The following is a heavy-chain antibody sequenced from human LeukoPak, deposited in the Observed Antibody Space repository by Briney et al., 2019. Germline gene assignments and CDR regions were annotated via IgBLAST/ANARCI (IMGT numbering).Heavy chain of an antibody. D-gene: IGHD5-18*01. Sequence: GALIPSLAVAGITFSNDVKHVGRQTPSEGVGWVAVISCGGRNKSYADSVKRRFNIHRENSKNTLYLQLNSLRAEEEAVYYCARLRGYSYGYDCWGQRTPVT. J-gene: IGHJ4*02. CDR1: GITFSNDV. V-gene: IGHV3-30*04. CDR3: ARLRGYSYGYDC. CDR2: ISCGGRNK.